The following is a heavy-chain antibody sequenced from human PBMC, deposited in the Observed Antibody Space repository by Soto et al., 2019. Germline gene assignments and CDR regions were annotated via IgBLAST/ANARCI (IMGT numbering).Heavy chain of an antibody. V-gene: IGHV4-31*01. CDR3: AGALTTVALFDP. CDR2: IYYSGST. J-gene: IGHJ5*02. D-gene: IGHD4-17*01. Sequence: QVQLQESGPGLVKPSQTLSLTCTVSGGSISSGGYYWSWIRQHPGKGLEWIGYIYYSGSTHYNPSLKSPVTISVHTSKNQFSLKLSSVTAPDTSVYYCAGALTTVALFDPWGQGTLVTVSS. CDR1: GGSISSGGYY.